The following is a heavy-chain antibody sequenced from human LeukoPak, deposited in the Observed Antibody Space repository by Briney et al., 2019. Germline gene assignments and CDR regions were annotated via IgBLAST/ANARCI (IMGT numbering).Heavy chain of an antibody. D-gene: IGHD1-14*01. CDR1: GLTFSAYA. Sequence: PGGSLRLSCSPSGLTFSAYAMYWVRHAPGKGLEYVSVISNNGGSSFYADSVKGRFTISRDNSKNTLYLEMSSLRAEDTAVYYGVKITSVTGGDCWGQGTRLTVSS. CDR2: ISNNGGSS. J-gene: IGHJ4*02. CDR3: VKITSVTGGDC. V-gene: IGHV3-64D*09.